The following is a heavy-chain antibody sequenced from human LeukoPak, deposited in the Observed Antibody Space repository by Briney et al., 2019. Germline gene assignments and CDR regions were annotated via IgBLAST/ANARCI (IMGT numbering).Heavy chain of an antibody. Sequence: GGSLRLSCAASGFTFSSYGMHWVRQAPGKGLEWVAVIWYDGSNKYYADSVKGRFTISRDNSKNTLYLQMNSLRAEDTAVYYCASGPVAYYFDYWGQGTLVTVS. CDR3: ASGPVAYYFDY. CDR1: GFTFSSYG. D-gene: IGHD3/OR15-3a*01. CDR2: IWYDGSNK. V-gene: IGHV3-33*01. J-gene: IGHJ4*02.